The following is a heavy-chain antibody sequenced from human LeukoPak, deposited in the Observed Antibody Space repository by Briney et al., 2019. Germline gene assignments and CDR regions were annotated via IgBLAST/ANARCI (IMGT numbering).Heavy chain of an antibody. V-gene: IGHV3-48*03. CDR2: ISSSGSTI. Sequence: GGSLRLSCAASGFIFSSYEMNWVRQAPGKGLECVSYISSSGSTIYYADSVKGRFTITRDNAKKSLYLQMNSLRAEDTAVYYCARDPALDYWGQGTLVTVSS. J-gene: IGHJ4*02. CDR3: ARDPALDY. CDR1: GFIFSSYE.